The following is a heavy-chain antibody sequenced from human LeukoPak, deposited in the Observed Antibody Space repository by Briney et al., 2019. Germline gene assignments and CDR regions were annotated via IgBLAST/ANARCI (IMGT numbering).Heavy chain of an antibody. CDR2: IWYDGSNK. CDR3: AKARSSGWPVTYYFDY. Sequence: PGGSLRLSCAASGFTFSSDGMHWVRQAPGKGRWWGAVIWYDGSNKYYADAVKGRFTISRDNSKNTLYLQMSSLRAEDTAVYYCAKARSSGWPVTYYFDYWGQGTLVTVSS. V-gene: IGHV3-33*06. CDR1: GFTFSSDG. D-gene: IGHD6-19*01. J-gene: IGHJ4*02.